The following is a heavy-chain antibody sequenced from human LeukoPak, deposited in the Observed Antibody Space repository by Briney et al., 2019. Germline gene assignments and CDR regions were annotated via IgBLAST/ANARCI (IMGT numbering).Heavy chain of an antibody. J-gene: IGHJ6*02. D-gene: IGHD7-27*01. CDR1: GFTFSSYA. CDR3: AKGRTGEYYYYGMDV. Sequence: GGSLRLSCAASGFTFSSYAMSWVRQAPGKGLEWVSAISGSGGSTYYADSVKGRFTISRDNSKNTLYLQMNSLRAEDTAVYYCAKGRTGEYYYYGMDVWGQGTTVTASS. V-gene: IGHV3-23*01. CDR2: ISGSGGST.